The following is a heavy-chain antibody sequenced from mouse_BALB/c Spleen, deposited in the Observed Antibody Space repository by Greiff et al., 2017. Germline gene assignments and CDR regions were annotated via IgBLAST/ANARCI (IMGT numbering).Heavy chain of an antibody. D-gene: IGHD2-10*02. CDR1: GYSFTGYY. CDR2: INPYNGAT. Sequence: VQLQQSGPELVKPGASVKISCKASGYSFTGYYMHWVKQSHVKSLEWIGRINPYNGATSYNQNFKDKASLTVDKSSSTAYMELHSLTSEDSAVYYCARAGYGNYEGAMDYWGQGTSVTVSS. J-gene: IGHJ4*01. V-gene: IGHV1-31*01. CDR3: ARAGYGNYEGAMDY.